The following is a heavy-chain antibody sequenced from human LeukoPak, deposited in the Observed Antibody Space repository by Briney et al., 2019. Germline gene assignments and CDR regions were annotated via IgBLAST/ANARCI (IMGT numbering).Heavy chain of an antibody. V-gene: IGHV1-18*01. CDR1: GYTFTSYG. J-gene: IGHJ6*03. D-gene: IGHD6-6*01. CDR3: ARVQLAPLYYYYYMDV. Sequence: GASVKVTCKASGYTFTSYGISWVRQAPGQGLEWMGWISAYNGNTNYAQKLQGRVTMTTDTSTSTAYMELRSLRSDDTAVYYCARVQLAPLYYYYYMDVWGKGTTVTVSS. CDR2: ISAYNGNT.